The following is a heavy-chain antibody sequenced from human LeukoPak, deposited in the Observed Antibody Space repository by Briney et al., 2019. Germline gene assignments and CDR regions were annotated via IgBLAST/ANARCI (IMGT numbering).Heavy chain of an antibody. Sequence: ASVKVSCKASGYTFTSYGISWVRQAPGQGLEWMGWISAYNGNTNYAQKLQGRVTMTTDTSTSTAYMELRSLRSDDTAVYYCARAHTMVRGYNWFDPWGQGTLVTVSS. J-gene: IGHJ5*02. CDR2: ISAYNGNT. CDR1: GYTFTSYG. CDR3: ARAHTMVRGYNWFDP. D-gene: IGHD3-10*01. V-gene: IGHV1-18*01.